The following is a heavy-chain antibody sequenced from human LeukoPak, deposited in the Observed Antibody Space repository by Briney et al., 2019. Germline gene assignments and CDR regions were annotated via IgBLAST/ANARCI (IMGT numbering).Heavy chain of an antibody. D-gene: IGHD2-15*01. CDR2: ISSSGLTI. CDR3: AKEGFTPR. J-gene: IGHJ4*02. V-gene: IGHV3-11*01. Sequence: SGGSLRLSCAASGFTFSDYYMIWIRQAPGKGLECVSYISSSGLTIYYADSVKGRFTISRDNAKNSLDLQMNSLRAEDTAVYYCAKEGFTPRWGQGTLVTVSS. CDR1: GFTFSDYY.